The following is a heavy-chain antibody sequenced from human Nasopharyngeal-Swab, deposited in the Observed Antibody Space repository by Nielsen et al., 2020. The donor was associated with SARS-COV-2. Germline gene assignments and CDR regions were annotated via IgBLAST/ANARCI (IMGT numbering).Heavy chain of an antibody. J-gene: IGHJ3*02. CDR1: GGSISSYY. Sequence: SETLSLTCTVSGGSISSYYWSWIRQPPGKGLEWIGYIYYSGSTNYNPSLKSRVTISVGTSKNQFSLKLSSVTAADTAVYYCARNLVGYYYDMVGAFDIWGQGTMVTVSS. CDR3: ARNLVGYYYDMVGAFDI. V-gene: IGHV4-59*12. D-gene: IGHD3-22*01. CDR2: IYYSGST.